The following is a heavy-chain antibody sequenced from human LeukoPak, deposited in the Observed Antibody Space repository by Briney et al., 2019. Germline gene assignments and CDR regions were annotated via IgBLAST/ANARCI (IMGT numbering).Heavy chain of an antibody. Sequence: SETLSLTCTVSGGSLSSGGDYWSWIRQHPGKGLEWIGYIYHSGSTYYNPSLKSRVTISVDTSKNQFSLKLSSVTAADTAVYYCARRPSIAAAGTHFDYWGQGTLVTVSS. D-gene: IGHD6-13*01. J-gene: IGHJ4*02. CDR3: ARRPSIAAAGTHFDY. CDR2: IYHSGST. CDR1: GGSLSSGGDY. V-gene: IGHV4-31*03.